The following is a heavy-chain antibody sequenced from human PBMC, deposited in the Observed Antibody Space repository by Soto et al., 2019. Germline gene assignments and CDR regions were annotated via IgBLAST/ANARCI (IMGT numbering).Heavy chain of an antibody. CDR2: ISSSGSTI. CDR3: ARDGYYDFWSGRYYYYYGMDV. J-gene: IGHJ6*02. CDR1: GFTFSSYE. D-gene: IGHD3-3*01. Sequence: LRLSCAASGFTFSSYEMNWVRQAPGKGLEWVSYISSSGSTIYYADSVKGRFTISRDNAKNSLYLQMNSLRAEDTAVYYCARDGYYDFWSGRYYYYYGMDVWGQGTTVTVYS. V-gene: IGHV3-48*03.